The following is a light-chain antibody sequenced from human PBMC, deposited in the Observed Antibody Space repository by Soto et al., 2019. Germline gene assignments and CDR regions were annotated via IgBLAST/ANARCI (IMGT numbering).Light chain of an antibody. CDR1: SSNIGAGYD. CDR2: GNS. V-gene: IGLV1-40*01. CDR3: QAWDRTTYV. Sequence: QSVLTQPPSVSGAPGQRVTISCTGSSSNIGAGYDVHWYQQLPGTAPKLLIYGNSNRPSGVPDRFSGSKSGTSASLAITGLQAEDEADYYCQAWDRTTYVFGTGTKVTVL. J-gene: IGLJ1*01.